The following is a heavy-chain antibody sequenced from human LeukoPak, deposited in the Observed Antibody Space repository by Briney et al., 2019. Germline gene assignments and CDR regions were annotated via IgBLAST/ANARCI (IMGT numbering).Heavy chain of an antibody. CDR2: INSDGSST. D-gene: IGHD4-17*01. CDR1: GFTFSNYW. J-gene: IGHJ4*02. V-gene: IGHV3-74*01. Sequence: GGSLRLSCAASGFTFSNYWMHWVRQAPGKGPVWVSRINSDGSSTTSADSVKGRFTISGDNAKNTLYLQMNSLRAEDTAVYYCAKGGATVIDYWGQGTLVTVSS. CDR3: AKGGATVIDY.